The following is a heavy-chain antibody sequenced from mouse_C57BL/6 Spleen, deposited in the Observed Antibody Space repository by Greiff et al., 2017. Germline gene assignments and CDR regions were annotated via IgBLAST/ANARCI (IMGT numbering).Heavy chain of an antibody. CDR3: SRSEYYYGSRVWFAY. V-gene: IGHV1-54*01. CDR1: GFAFNDYL. J-gene: IGHJ3*01. Sequence: QVQLQQSGAELVRPGTSVKVSCTASGFAFNDYLMHWVKQRPEQGLEWIGWINPGSGGTNYAATVQGRATLSADKSSSTAYMQLSSLTSEDSAVNFGSRSEYYYGSRVWFAYWGQGTLVTVSA. D-gene: IGHD1-1*01. CDR2: INPGSGGT.